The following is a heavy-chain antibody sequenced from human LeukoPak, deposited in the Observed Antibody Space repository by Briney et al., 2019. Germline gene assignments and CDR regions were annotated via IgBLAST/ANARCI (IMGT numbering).Heavy chain of an antibody. J-gene: IGHJ4*02. CDR3: ARDSSSSLLGY. Sequence: PGGSLRLSCAASGFTVSSNYMSWVRQAPGKGLEWVSYISSSGSTIYYADSVKGRFTVSRDNAKNSLYLQMNSLRAEDTAVYYCARDSSSSLLGYWGQGTLVTVSS. D-gene: IGHD6-6*01. CDR2: ISSSGSTI. CDR1: GFTVSSNY. V-gene: IGHV3-11*04.